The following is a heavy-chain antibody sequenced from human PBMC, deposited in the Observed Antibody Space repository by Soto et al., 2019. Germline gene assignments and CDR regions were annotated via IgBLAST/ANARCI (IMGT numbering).Heavy chain of an antibody. Sequence: ASVKVSCKASGGTFSSYAISWVRQAPGQGLEWMGGIIPIFGTANYAQKFQGRVTITADESTSTAYMELSSLRSEDTAVYDCARSEGSGNTRRLLHYGMDVWGQGTTVTVSS. CDR2: IIPIFGTA. CDR3: ARSEGSGNTRRLLHYGMDV. J-gene: IGHJ6*02. V-gene: IGHV1-69*13. D-gene: IGHD3-10*01. CDR1: GGTFSSYA.